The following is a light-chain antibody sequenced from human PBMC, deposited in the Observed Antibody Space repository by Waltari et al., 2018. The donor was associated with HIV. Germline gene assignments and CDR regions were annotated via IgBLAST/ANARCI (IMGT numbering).Light chain of an antibody. CDR1: STDVGGYNY. V-gene: IGLV2-14*01. Sequence: QSALTQPASVSGSPGQSITISCTGTSTDVGGYNYVPRSQQHPGKAPKLMISEVNNRPSGVSNRFSGSKSGNTASLTISGLQAEDEADYYCSSYTSSSTLYVFGTGTKVTVL. CDR2: EVN. J-gene: IGLJ1*01. CDR3: SSYTSSSTLYV.